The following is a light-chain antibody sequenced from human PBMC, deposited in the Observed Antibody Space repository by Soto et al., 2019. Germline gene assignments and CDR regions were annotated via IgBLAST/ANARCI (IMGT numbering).Light chain of an antibody. J-gene: IGLJ1*01. Sequence: QSVLTQPPSVSGAPGQRVTISCTGTSSNIGTGYDVHWYQQLLGAAPKLLIYANINRPSGVPDRFSGSKSGTSASLAITGLQAEDEADYYCQSYDRSLSYVFGTGTKLTVL. V-gene: IGLV1-40*01. CDR3: QSYDRSLSYV. CDR1: SSNIGTGYD. CDR2: ANI.